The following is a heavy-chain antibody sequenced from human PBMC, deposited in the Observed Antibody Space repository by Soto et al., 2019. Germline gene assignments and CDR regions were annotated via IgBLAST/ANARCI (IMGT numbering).Heavy chain of an antibody. CDR1: GFTFDDYA. Sequence: PGGSLRLSCAASGFTFDDYAMHWVRQAPGKGLEWVSGISWNSGSIGYADSVKGRFTISRDNAKNSLYLQMNSLRAEDTALYYCLVPYQNYGDYGEDAFXIWGQGTMVTVSS. V-gene: IGHV3-9*01. CDR3: LVPYQNYGDYGEDAFXI. D-gene: IGHD4-17*01. CDR2: ISWNSGSI. J-gene: IGHJ3*02.